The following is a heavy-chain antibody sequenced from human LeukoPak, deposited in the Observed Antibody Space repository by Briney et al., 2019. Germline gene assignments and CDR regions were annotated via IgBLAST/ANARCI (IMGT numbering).Heavy chain of an antibody. CDR1: GYTFTCYY. D-gene: IGHD2-2*01. CDR3: ARGGIVVVPAYYFDY. CDR2: INPNSGGT. Sequence: GASVKVSCKASGYTFTCYYMHWVRQAPGQGLEWMGWINPNSGGTNYAQKFQGRVTMTRDTSISTAYMELSRLRSDDTAVYYCARGGIVVVPAYYFDYWGQGTLVTVSS. J-gene: IGHJ4*02. V-gene: IGHV1-2*02.